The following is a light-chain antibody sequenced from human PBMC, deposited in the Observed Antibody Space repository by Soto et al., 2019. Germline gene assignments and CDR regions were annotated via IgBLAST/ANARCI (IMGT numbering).Light chain of an antibody. Sequence: IQMTQSPSTLSASVGYRVTITCRASQSISSWLAWYQQKPGKAPTLLIYDASSLQSGVPSRFSGSGSGTDFNLTISSLQTEDSATYFCQQSYTMPWTFGQGTKVDIK. CDR1: QSISSW. V-gene: IGKV1-5*01. CDR2: DAS. CDR3: QQSYTMPWT. J-gene: IGKJ1*01.